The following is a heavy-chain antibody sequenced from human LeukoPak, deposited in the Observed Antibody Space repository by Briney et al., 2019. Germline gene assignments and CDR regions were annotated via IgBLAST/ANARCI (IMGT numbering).Heavy chain of an antibody. D-gene: IGHD5-18*01. CDR3: GKTTAGYSSGQKPAWPVDY. CDR1: GFTFGSHA. V-gene: IGHV3-23*01. CDR2: IFGSGGSP. J-gene: IGHJ4*02. Sequence: GGSLRLSREASGFTFGSHAMYWVRQAPGKGLEWVAGIFGSGGSPHYADSVKGRFTISRDNSRNTVYLQTNSLRADDTAVYYCGKTTAGYSSGQKPAWPVDYWGQGTLVTVSS.